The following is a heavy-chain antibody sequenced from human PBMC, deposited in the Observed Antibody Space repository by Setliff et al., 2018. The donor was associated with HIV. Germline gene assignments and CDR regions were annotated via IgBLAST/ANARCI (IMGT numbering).Heavy chain of an antibody. CDR2: INHSGSA. V-gene: IGHV4-34*01. CDR3: ARGTYKWELLLAWYFDL. CDR1: GGSFSGYY. D-gene: IGHD1-26*01. Sequence: SETLSLTCAVYGGSFSGYYWSWIRQPPGKGLEWIGEINHSGSANYNPSLKSRVTISVDTSKNQFSLKLSSVTAADTAVYYCARGTYKWELLLAWYFDLWGRGTLVTVSS. J-gene: IGHJ2*01.